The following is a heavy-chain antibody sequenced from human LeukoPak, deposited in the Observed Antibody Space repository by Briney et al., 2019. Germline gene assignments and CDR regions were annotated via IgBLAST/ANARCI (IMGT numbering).Heavy chain of an antibody. J-gene: IGHJ4*02. Sequence: GGSLRLSCAASGFTFDDYAVHWVRQAPGKGLEWVSGISWNSGSIGYADSVKGRFTISRDNAKNSLYLQMNSLRAEDTALYYCAKDTGYYDSSGYAFDYWGQGTLVTVSS. CDR1: GFTFDDYA. V-gene: IGHV3-9*01. D-gene: IGHD3-22*01. CDR3: AKDTGYYDSSGYAFDY. CDR2: ISWNSGSI.